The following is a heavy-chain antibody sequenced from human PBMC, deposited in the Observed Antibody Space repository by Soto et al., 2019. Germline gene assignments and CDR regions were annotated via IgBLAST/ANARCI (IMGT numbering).Heavy chain of an antibody. CDR1: GFTFSSYA. CDR2: ISYDGSNK. D-gene: IGHD3-16*01. V-gene: IGHV3-30-3*01. CDR3: ARGAPDRAVLLYYYYYGMDV. Sequence: GGSLRLSCAASGFTFSSYAMHWVRQAPGKGLEWVAVISYDGSNKYYADSVKGRFTISRDNSKNTLYLQMNSLRAEDTAVYYCARGAPDRAVLLYYYYYGMDVWGQGTTVTVSS. J-gene: IGHJ6*02.